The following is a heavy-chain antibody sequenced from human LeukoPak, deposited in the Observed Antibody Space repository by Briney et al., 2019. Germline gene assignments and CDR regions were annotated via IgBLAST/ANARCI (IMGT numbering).Heavy chain of an antibody. V-gene: IGHV3-74*01. CDR1: GFTFSSYW. J-gene: IGHJ4*02. D-gene: IGHD3-10*01. CDR2: INSDGSST. CDR3: ARERYYYGSGSLLDY. Sequence: GGSLRLSCAASGFTFSSYWMHWVRQAPGKGLVWVSRINSDGSSTRYADSVKGRFTISRDNAKNTLYLQMNSLRAEDTAVYYCARERYYYGSGSLLDYWGQGTLVTVSS.